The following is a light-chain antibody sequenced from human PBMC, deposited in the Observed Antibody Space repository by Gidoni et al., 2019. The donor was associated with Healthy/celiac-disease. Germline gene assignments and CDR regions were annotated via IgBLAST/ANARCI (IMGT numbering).Light chain of an antibody. CDR2: RNN. Sequence: QSVLTQPPSASGTPGQRVTISCSGSSSNIGSNYVYWYQQLPGTAPNLLIYRNNQRPSGVPDRFFGSKSGTSASLAISGLRSEDEADYYCAAWDDSLSGVVFGGGTKLTVL. CDR3: AAWDDSLSGVV. CDR1: SSNIGSNY. V-gene: IGLV1-47*01. J-gene: IGLJ2*01.